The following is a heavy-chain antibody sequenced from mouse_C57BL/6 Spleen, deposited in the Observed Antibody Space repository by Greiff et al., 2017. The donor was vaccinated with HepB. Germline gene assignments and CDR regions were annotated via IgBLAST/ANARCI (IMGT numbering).Heavy chain of an antibody. CDR3: ARAATSRSFDV. Sequence: QVQLQQSGAELVKPGASVKRSCKASGYTFTSYWLTGVKPRPGQGLGWIGDIYPGSGRINYNEKSKSKATLTVDTSSSTAYMQLSSLTSEDSAVYYCARAATSRSFDVWGTGTTVTVSS. D-gene: IGHD1-2*01. CDR2: IYPGSGRI. J-gene: IGHJ1*03. V-gene: IGHV1-55*01. CDR1: GYTFTSYW.